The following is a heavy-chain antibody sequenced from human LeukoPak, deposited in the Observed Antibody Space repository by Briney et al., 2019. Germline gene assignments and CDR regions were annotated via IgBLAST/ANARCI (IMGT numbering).Heavy chain of an antibody. D-gene: IGHD2-15*01. CDR3: AKWRLPYCSGVRCYPFDN. CDR1: GFTFTSYA. V-gene: IGHV3-23*01. Sequence: PGGSLRLSCTASGFTFTSYAMTWVRQAPGKGLEWVAITANDGVSTYEADSVRGRFTISRDNSKSTLQLQMNSLRVEDTAVYYCAKWRLPYCSGVRCYPFDNWGQGTLVTVSS. J-gene: IGHJ4*02. CDR2: TANDGVST.